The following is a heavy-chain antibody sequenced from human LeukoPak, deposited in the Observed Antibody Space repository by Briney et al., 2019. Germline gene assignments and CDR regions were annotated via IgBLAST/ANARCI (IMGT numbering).Heavy chain of an antibody. CDR3: AKEVTTVTTVIDY. J-gene: IGHJ4*02. V-gene: IGHV3-23*01. Sequence: PGGSMRLSCAASGFTFSSYTMSWVRLAPGKGLEWVSAISGSGGSTYYADSVKGRFTISRDNSKNTLYLQMNSLRAEDTAVYYCAKEVTTVTTVIDYWGQGTLVTVSS. CDR2: ISGSGGST. D-gene: IGHD4-17*01. CDR1: GFTFSSYT.